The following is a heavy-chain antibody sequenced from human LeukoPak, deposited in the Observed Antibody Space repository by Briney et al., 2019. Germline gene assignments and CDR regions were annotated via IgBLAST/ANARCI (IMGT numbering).Heavy chain of an antibody. J-gene: IGHJ5*02. V-gene: IGHV4-59*08. CDR3: ARSSSSWYESRGSWFDP. CDR1: GGSISSYY. D-gene: IGHD6-13*01. Sequence: SETLSLTCTVSGGSISSYYWSWIRQPPGKGLEWIGYIYYSGTTNYNPSLKSRVTRSVDTSKNQFSLKLSSVTAADTAVYYCARSSSSWYESRGSWFDPWGQGTLVIVSS. CDR2: IYYSGTT.